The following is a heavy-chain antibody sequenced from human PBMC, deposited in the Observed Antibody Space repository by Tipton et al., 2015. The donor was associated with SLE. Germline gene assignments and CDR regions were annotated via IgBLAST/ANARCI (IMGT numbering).Heavy chain of an antibody. CDR3: ARPDCTGGICYRRGAFDF. D-gene: IGHD2-8*02. Sequence: QSGAEVKKPGESLKISCEGSGYRFSTYWIAWLRQMPGKGLEWMGSIYVGDSDTIYSPSFQGQVTISVDKSISTAYLQWSSLKASDTAMYYCARPDCTGGICYRRGAFDFWGQGTMVTVSS. CDR2: IYVGDSDT. V-gene: IGHV5-51*03. J-gene: IGHJ3*01. CDR1: GYRFSTYW.